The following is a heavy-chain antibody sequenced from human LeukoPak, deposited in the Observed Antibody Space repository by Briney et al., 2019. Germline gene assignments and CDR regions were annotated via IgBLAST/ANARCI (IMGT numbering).Heavy chain of an antibody. V-gene: IGHV3-11*01. CDR1: GFTFSDNY. J-gene: IGHJ1*01. Sequence: PGGSLRLSCAASGFTFSDNYMSWIRQAPGKGLEWVSYISSSGSTIYYADSVKGRFTISRDNAKNSLYLQMNSLRAEDTAVYYCATRFDYYGSGSYPEYFQHWGQGTLVTVSS. D-gene: IGHD3-10*01. CDR2: ISSSGSTI. CDR3: ATRFDYYGSGSYPEYFQH.